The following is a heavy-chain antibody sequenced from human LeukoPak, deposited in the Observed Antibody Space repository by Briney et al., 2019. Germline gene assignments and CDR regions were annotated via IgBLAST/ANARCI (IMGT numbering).Heavy chain of an antibody. CDR1: GFTFSSYW. V-gene: IGHV3-7*03. CDR2: IKQDGSEK. J-gene: IGHJ1*01. D-gene: IGHD6-19*01. CDR3: AKGPRGIAVAGTPEYFQH. Sequence: GGSLRLSCAASGFTFSSYWMSWVRQAPGKGLEWVANIKQDGSEKYYVDSVKGRFTISRDNAKNSLYLQMNSLRAEDMALYYCAKGPRGIAVAGTPEYFQHWGQGTLVTVSS.